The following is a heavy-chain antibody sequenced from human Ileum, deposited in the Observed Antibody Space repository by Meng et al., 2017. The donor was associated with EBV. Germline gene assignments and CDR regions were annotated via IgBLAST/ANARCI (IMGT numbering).Heavy chain of an antibody. CDR1: GDTFSVHW. V-gene: IGHV3-74*01. Sequence: VESGGGLGQPGGATRLSCAASGDTFSVHWMHWVRQAPGKGLVWVSRISGDGVVTNYADSVKGRFTVSRDNAKRSLYLQMNDLRAEDTAVYYCARLLSGTYQAPIFDFWGQGILVTVSS. CDR2: ISGDGVVT. J-gene: IGHJ4*02. D-gene: IGHD1-26*01. CDR3: ARLLSGTYQAPIFDF.